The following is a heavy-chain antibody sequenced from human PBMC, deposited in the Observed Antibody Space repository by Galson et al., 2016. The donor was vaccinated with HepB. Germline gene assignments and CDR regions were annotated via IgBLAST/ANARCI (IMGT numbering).Heavy chain of an antibody. Sequence: SETLSLTCAVSGASINNYYWSWIRRPPGKGLQWIGYVYYSGSTNYNPSLKSRVTISVDTSKTQFSLKLTSVTAADTAVYYCARGIASGNFYYWGRGTLVTVSS. V-gene: IGHV4-59*12. CDR3: ARGIASGNFYY. D-gene: IGHD3-10*01. J-gene: IGHJ4*02. CDR1: GASINNYY. CDR2: VYYSGST.